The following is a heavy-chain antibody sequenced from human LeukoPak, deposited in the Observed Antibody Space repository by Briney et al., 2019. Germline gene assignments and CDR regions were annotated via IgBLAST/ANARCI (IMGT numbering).Heavy chain of an antibody. D-gene: IGHD6-13*01. CDR3: AKDFSGIAAAEFDY. J-gene: IGHJ4*02. Sequence: SGGSLRLSCAASGFTFDDYAMHWVRQAPGKGLEWVSGISWNSGSIGYADSVKGRFTISRDNAKNSLYLQMNSRRAEDTALYYCAKDFSGIAAAEFDYWGQGTLVTVSS. CDR1: GFTFDDYA. CDR2: ISWNSGSI. V-gene: IGHV3-9*01.